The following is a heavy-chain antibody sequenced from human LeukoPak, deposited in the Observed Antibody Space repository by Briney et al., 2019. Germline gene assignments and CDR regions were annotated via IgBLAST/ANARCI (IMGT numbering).Heavy chain of an antibody. J-gene: IGHJ6*03. CDR2: ISPYNGDT. CDR3: AREESQEVSYYDVLSGETSNSYYYYYMDV. V-gene: IGHV1-18*01. CDR1: GYTFTKYA. D-gene: IGHD3-9*01. Sequence: ASVKVSCKACGYTFTKYAISWVRQAPGQGLEWMGWISPYNGDTNYPHKLQGRVTMTADTSTSTASMELRSLRSDDTAVYYCAREESQEVSYYDVLSGETSNSYYYYYMDVWGKGTTVTVSS.